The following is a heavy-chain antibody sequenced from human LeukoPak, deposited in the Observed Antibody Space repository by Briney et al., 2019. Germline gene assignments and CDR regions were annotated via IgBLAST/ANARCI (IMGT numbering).Heavy chain of an antibody. V-gene: IGHV3-74*01. CDR3: TTDRLIYRNSGSYCGDY. CDR2: INSDGSST. D-gene: IGHD3-10*01. Sequence: GGSLRLSCAASGFTFSSYWMHWVRQAPGKGLVWVSRINSDGSSTNYADSVKGRFTISRDNAKNTLYLQMNSLRAEDTAVYYCTTDRLIYRNSGSYCGDYWGQGNLVTVSS. J-gene: IGHJ4*02. CDR1: GFTFSSYW.